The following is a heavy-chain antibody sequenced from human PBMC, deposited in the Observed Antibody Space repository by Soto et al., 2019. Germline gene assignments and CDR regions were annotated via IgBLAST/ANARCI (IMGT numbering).Heavy chain of an antibody. D-gene: IGHD6-13*01. CDR1: GGTFSSYA. Sequence: GASVKVSCKASGGTFSSYAISWVRQAPGQGLEWMGGIIPIFGTANYAQKFQGRVTITADESTSTAYMELSSLRSEDTAVYYCARVRHSSSWNNWFDPWGQGTLGTVSS. V-gene: IGHV1-69*13. CDR3: ARVRHSSSWNNWFDP. CDR2: IIPIFGTA. J-gene: IGHJ5*02.